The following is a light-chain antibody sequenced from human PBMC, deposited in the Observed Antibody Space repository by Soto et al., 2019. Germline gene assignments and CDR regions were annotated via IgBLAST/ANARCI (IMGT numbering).Light chain of an antibody. CDR2: VAS. Sequence: IHMTQSPSSLSASVVDRVTITFLASQSIGRFLNWYQQKPGKAPNVLINVASTLRSGVPSRFSGSGSGTDFTLTISSLQPDDFATYYCQQSYRTPITFGQGTRLENK. CDR3: QQSYRTPIT. J-gene: IGKJ5*01. V-gene: IGKV1-39*01. CDR1: QSIGRF.